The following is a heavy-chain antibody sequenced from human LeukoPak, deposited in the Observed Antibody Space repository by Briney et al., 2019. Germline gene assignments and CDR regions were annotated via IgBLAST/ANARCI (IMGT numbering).Heavy chain of an antibody. Sequence: SETLSLTCTVSGGSIRSGGYYWSWIRQHPGKGLEWIGYIYYSGSTYYNPSLKSRVTISVDTSKNQFSLKLSSVTAADTAVYYCAREMSYGDYALFDYWGQGTLVTVSS. V-gene: IGHV4-31*03. CDR1: GGSIRSGGYY. CDR2: IYYSGST. J-gene: IGHJ4*02. CDR3: AREMSYGDYALFDY. D-gene: IGHD4-17*01.